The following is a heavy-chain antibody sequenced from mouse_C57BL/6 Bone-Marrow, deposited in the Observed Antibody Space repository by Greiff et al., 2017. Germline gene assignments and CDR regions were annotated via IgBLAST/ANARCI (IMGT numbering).Heavy chain of an antibody. CDR2: ISNGGGST. Sequence: EVKVIESGGGLVQPGGSLKLSCAASGFTFSDYYMYWVRQTPEKRLEWVAYISNGGGSTYYPDTVKGRFTISRDNAKNTLYLQMSRLKSEDTAMYYCARRYYGSSIDYWGQGTTLTVSS. CDR3: ARRYYGSSIDY. V-gene: IGHV5-12*01. CDR1: GFTFSDYY. D-gene: IGHD1-1*01. J-gene: IGHJ2*01.